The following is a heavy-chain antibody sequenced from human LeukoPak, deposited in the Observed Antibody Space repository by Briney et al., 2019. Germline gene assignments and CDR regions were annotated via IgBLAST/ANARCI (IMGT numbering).Heavy chain of an antibody. CDR2: IYTSGST. CDR3: ARESSSSWYVFLDY. CDR1: GGSISSYY. Sequence: SETLSLTCTVSGGSISSYYWSWIRQPAGKGLEWIGRIYTSGSTNYNPSLKSRVTMSVDTSENQFSLKLSSVTAADTAVYYCARESSSSWYVFLDYWGQGTLVTVSS. J-gene: IGHJ4*02. D-gene: IGHD6-13*01. V-gene: IGHV4-4*07.